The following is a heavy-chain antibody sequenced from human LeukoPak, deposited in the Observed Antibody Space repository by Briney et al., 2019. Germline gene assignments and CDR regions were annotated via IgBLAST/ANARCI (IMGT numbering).Heavy chain of an antibody. V-gene: IGHV3-7*01. J-gene: IGHJ5*01. CDR2: MKEDGTEE. Sequence: GGSLRLSCAASGFAFQYYWMAWVRQAPGKGLEWVAHMKEDGTEEYYLDSVRGRFTISKNDAKSSLFLQMNSLTAEDTALYYCARGGWEPDFWGQGTLVTLSS. D-gene: IGHD1-26*01. CDR1: GFAFQYYW. CDR3: ARGGWEPDF.